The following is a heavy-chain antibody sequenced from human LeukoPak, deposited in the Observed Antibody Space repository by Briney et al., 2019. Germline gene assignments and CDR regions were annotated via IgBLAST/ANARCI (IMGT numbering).Heavy chain of an antibody. J-gene: IGHJ4*02. V-gene: IGHV3-23*01. CDR3: AKNLRTSVAAFEY. D-gene: IGHD6-19*01. CDR2: ISPSSNTR. CDR1: GFTFSSYA. Sequence: GGSLRLSCTASGFTFSSYAMTCVRQAPGKGLEWVSAISPSSNTRYYSDSARGRFTVSRDNSENTVYLQMDRLRADDTAVYYCAKNLRTSVAAFEYWGQGTLVTVSS.